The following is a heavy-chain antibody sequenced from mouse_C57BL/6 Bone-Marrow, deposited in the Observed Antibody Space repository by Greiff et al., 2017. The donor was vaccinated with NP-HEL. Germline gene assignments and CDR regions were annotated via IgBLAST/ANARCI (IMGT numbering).Heavy chain of an antibody. CDR1: GFSLTSYG. Sequence: QVQLKESGPGLVQPSQSLSITCTVSGFSLTSYGVHWVRQSPGKGLEWLGVIWRGGSTDYNADFLSRLGITTDNSKSHDFFKMISMQAVDTAIYDCAKWSISMPQGYFDVWGTGTTVTVSS. V-gene: IGHV2-5*01. D-gene: IGHD1-1*02. CDR3: AKWSISMPQGYFDV. J-gene: IGHJ1*03. CDR2: IWRGGST.